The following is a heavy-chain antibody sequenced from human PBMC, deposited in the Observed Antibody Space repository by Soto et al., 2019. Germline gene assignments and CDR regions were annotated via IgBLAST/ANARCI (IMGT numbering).Heavy chain of an antibody. CDR3: VRGVLGPGDYYYGMDV. D-gene: IGHD2-8*02. CDR1: GFTFNNYD. CDR2: IGAAGDT. V-gene: IGHV3-13*01. Sequence: WGSLRLSCTASGFTFNNYDIHFCRQATGKGLEWLSGIGAAGDTYYPGAANGRFTISRDNARNSLYLQMNSLSAADTAVYYCVRGVLGPGDYYYGMDVWGQGTTVTVSS. J-gene: IGHJ6*02.